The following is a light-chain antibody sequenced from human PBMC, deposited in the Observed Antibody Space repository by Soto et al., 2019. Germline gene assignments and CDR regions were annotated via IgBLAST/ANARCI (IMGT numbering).Light chain of an antibody. CDR2: AAS. J-gene: IGKJ1*01. Sequence: DIPMTQSPSSLSASVGDRVTITCRTSQSISNYLNWYQQKPGKAPNLLIYAASYLQSGVPSRFSASGSGSDFTLTISSLQPEDFATYYCQQSYSAPRTFGPGTEVEIK. CDR3: QQSYSAPRT. CDR1: QSISNY. V-gene: IGKV1-39*01.